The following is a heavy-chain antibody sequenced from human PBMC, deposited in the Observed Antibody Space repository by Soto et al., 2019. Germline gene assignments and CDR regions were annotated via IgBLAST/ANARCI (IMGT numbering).Heavy chain of an antibody. D-gene: IGHD3-3*01. V-gene: IGHV4-59*08. CDR1: GGSISSYY. CDR2: IYYSGST. J-gene: IGHJ4*02. Sequence: SETLSLTCTVSGGSISSYYWSWIRQPPGKGLEWIGYIYYSGSTNYNPSLKSRFTISVDTSKNQFSLKLISVTAADTAVYYCARLWSVESGYSHFDYWGQGTLVTVSS. CDR3: ARLWSVESGYSHFDY.